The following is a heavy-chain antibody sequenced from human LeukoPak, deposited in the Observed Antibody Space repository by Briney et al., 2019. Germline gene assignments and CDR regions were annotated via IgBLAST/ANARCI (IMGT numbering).Heavy chain of an antibody. CDR1: GFTFSNYD. CDR2: IWYDGGIK. V-gene: IGHV3-33*01. D-gene: IGHD2-2*01. CDR3: ARDRGGSSDAFDI. Sequence: GRSLRLSCAASGFTFSNYDMHWVRQAPGEGRGWVSVIWYDGGIKYCGDSVKGRFTISRDNSKNTLYLQMNSLRAEDTAVYYCARDRGGSSDAFDIWGQGTMVTVSS. J-gene: IGHJ3*02.